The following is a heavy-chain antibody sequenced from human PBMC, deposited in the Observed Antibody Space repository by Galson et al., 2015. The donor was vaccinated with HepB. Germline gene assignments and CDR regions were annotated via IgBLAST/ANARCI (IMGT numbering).Heavy chain of an antibody. Sequence: SVKVSCKASGYTFTSFGITWVRQAPGQGLEWMGWISPNNGNTNYAQKLRGRVTMTTDTSTDTAYMELRSLRSDDTAVYYCARGGMSGMDVWGRGTPVTVSS. V-gene: IGHV1-18*01. CDR1: GYTFTSFG. CDR3: ARGGMSGMDV. J-gene: IGHJ6*02. CDR2: ISPNNGNT.